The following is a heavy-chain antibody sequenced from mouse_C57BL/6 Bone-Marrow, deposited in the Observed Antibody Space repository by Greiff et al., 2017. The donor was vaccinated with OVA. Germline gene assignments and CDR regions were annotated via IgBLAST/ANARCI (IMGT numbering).Heavy chain of an antibody. CDR3: ARSRDSNYAWFAY. V-gene: IGHV1-64*01. D-gene: IGHD2-5*01. Sequence: QVQLQQSGAELVKPGASVKLSCKASGYTFTSYWMHWVKQRPGQGLEWIGMIHPNSGSTNYNEKFKSKATLTVDKSSSTAYMQLSSLTSEDSAVYYCARSRDSNYAWFAYWGQGTLVTVSA. CDR1: GYTFTSYW. J-gene: IGHJ3*01. CDR2: IHPNSGST.